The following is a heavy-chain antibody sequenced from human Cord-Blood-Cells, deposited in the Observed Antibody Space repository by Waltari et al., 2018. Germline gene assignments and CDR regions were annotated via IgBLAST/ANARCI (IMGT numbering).Heavy chain of an antibody. Sequence: QVQLQQWGAGLLKPSETLSLTCAVYGGSFSGYYWSWIRQPPGKGLEWIGEINHSGSTNYNPSLKSRVTISVDTSKNQFSLKLSSVTAADTAVYYCARVPASTVVTDDWGQGTLVTVSS. CDR2: INHSGST. D-gene: IGHD4-17*01. CDR3: ARVPASTVVTDD. J-gene: IGHJ4*02. CDR1: GGSFSGYY. V-gene: IGHV4-34*01.